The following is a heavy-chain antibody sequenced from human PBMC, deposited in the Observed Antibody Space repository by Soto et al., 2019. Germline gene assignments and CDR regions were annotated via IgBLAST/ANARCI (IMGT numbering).Heavy chain of an antibody. CDR1: GFTLSSYT. V-gene: IGHV3-23*01. J-gene: IGHJ4*02. D-gene: IGHD3-9*01. CDR2: IFTGGTST. Sequence: GGSLRLSCSASGFTLSSYTMSWVRLTPGKGLQWVSTIFTGGTSTVYADPVRGRFSISRDDSKNTLYLQMDNLRVVDTALYFCAKDRHPDGIWTFDYWGRGTLVTVSS. CDR3: AKDRHPDGIWTFDY.